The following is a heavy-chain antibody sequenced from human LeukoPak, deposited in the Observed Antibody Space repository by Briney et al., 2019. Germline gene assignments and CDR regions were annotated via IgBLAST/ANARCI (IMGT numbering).Heavy chain of an antibody. Sequence: ASVKVSCKASGYTLTSYYMHWVRQAPGQGLEWMGIINPSGGSTSYAQKFQGRVTMTRDTSTSTVYMELSSLRSEDTAVYYCARDPHYDFWSGYPSMAFDIWGQGTMVTVSS. CDR1: GYTLTSYY. CDR2: INPSGGST. D-gene: IGHD3-3*01. CDR3: ARDPHYDFWSGYPSMAFDI. J-gene: IGHJ3*02. V-gene: IGHV1-46*01.